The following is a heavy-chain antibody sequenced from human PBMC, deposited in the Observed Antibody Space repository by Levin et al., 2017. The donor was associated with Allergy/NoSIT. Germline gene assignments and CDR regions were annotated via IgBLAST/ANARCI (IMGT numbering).Heavy chain of an antibody. Sequence: PGGSLRLSCAASGFTFSNYNMNWVRQAPGKGLEWVSSISTGSSYIYYAASMKGRFAISRDNAQNSLYLQMNSLRAEDTAVYYCARDSRYCTSTSCYDPVDYWGQGTLVTVAS. D-gene: IGHD2-2*01. CDR3: ARDSRYCTSTSCYDPVDY. CDR2: ISTGSSYI. J-gene: IGHJ4*02. CDR1: GFTFSNYN. V-gene: IGHV3-21*01.